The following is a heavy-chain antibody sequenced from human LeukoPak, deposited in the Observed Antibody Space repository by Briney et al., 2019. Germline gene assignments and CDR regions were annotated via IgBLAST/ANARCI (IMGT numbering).Heavy chain of an antibody. D-gene: IGHD3-10*01. CDR1: GGSISSGGYS. CDR3: ARTYYYGSGRIYWFDP. J-gene: IGHJ5*02. Sequence: SQTLSLTCAVPGGSISSGGYSWSWIRQPPGKGLEWIGYIYHSGSTYYNPSLKSRVTISVDRSKNQFSLKLSSVTAADTAVYYCARTYYYGSGRIYWFDPWGQGTLVTVSS. CDR2: IYHSGST. V-gene: IGHV4-30-2*01.